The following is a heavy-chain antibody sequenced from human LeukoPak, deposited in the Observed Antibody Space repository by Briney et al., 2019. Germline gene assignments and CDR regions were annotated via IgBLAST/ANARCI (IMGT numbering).Heavy chain of an antibody. Sequence: SETLSLTCIISGDSVSGGSYYWTWIRQPPGKGLEWIGNVFYSGHTNYNPSFKSRVTISADTSKNQFSLKLSSVAAADTAVYYCAREPFGYYDISTGQVSFGLDVWGQGTTVTVSS. CDR1: GDSVSGGSYY. CDR3: AREPFGYYDISTGQVSFGLDV. CDR2: VFYSGHT. D-gene: IGHD3-9*01. V-gene: IGHV4-61*01. J-gene: IGHJ6*02.